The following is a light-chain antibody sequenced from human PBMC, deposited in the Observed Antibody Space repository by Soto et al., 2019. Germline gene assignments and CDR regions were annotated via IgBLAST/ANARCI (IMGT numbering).Light chain of an antibody. Sequence: DIQMTQSPSSLSASVGDRVTITCQASQDVSNYLNWYQQKLGKAPKRLIYDASNLETGVPSRFSGSGSGTYFSFTISSLQPEDSATYYCQQYSNRITFGQAIRLEVK. CDR2: DAS. V-gene: IGKV1-33*01. CDR1: QDVSNY. J-gene: IGKJ5*01. CDR3: QQYSNRIT.